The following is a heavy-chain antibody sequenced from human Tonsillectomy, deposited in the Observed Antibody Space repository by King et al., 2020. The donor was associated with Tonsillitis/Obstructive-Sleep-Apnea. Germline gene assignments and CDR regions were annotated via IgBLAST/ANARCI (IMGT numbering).Heavy chain of an antibody. CDR3: AGEFQREYCTGGSCYV. CDR1: GFPFSSYA. CDR2: IWSDGSDK. V-gene: IGHV3-33*01. J-gene: IGHJ4*02. Sequence: QVQLVESGGGVVQPGRSLRLSCAASGFPFSSYAMHWVRQAPGKGLEWVAVIWSDGSDKYYADSVKGRFAISRDHSKHTPFLQMNSLRVEDTAVYYCAGEFQREYCTGGSCYVWGQGTLVTVSS. D-gene: IGHD2-15*01.